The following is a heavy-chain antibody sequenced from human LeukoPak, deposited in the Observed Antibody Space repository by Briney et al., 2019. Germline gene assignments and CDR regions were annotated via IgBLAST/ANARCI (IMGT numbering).Heavy chain of an antibody. CDR3: ANQVGYCSSTSCLGYFQH. CDR1: GFTFSSYG. CDR2: ISYDGSNK. J-gene: IGHJ1*01. V-gene: IGHV3-30*18. Sequence: GGSLRLSCAASGFTFSSYGMHWVRQAPGKGLEWVAVISYDGSNKYYADSVKGRSTISRDNSKNTLYLQMNSLRAEDTAVYYCANQVGYCSSTSCLGYFQHWGQGTLVTVSS. D-gene: IGHD2-2*01.